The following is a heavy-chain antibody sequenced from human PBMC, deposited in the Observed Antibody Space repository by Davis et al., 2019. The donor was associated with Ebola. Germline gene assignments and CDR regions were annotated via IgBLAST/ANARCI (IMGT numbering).Heavy chain of an antibody. CDR2: INAGNDNT. Sequence: ASVKVSCKASGYTFTSYGISWVRQAPGQGLEWMGWINAGNDNTKYSQKFQGRVTITRDTSASTAYMELSSLRSEDTAVYYCAREGFDNWGQGTLVTVSS. CDR1: GYTFTSYG. CDR3: AREGFDN. J-gene: IGHJ4*02. V-gene: IGHV1-18*04.